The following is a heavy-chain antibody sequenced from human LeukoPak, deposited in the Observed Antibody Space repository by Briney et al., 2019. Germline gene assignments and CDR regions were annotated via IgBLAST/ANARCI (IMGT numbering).Heavy chain of an antibody. J-gene: IGHJ4*02. CDR3: AKGLINDWSALDY. D-gene: IGHD3-9*01. CDR2: ISGSGGTT. Sequence: PGGSLRLSCAASGFTFSNYAMTWVRQATGKGLEWVSAISGSGGTTYYADSVKGRFTISRDNSKNTLYLQMNSLRAEDTAVYYCAKGLINDWSALDYWCEGTLVTVSS. CDR1: GFTFSNYA. V-gene: IGHV3-23*01.